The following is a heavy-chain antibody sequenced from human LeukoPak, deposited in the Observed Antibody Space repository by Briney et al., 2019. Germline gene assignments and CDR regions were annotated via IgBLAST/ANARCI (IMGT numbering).Heavy chain of an antibody. CDR3: ARGWSPSGSYRKLDY. CDR1: GYTFTSYG. V-gene: IGHV1-46*01. J-gene: IGHJ4*02. D-gene: IGHD1-26*01. Sequence: GASVKVSCKASGYTFTSYGISWVRQAPGQGLEWMGIINPSGGSTSYAQKFQGRVTMTRDTSTSTVYMELSSLRSEDTAVYYCARGWSPSGSYRKLDYWGQGTLVTVSS. CDR2: INPSGGST.